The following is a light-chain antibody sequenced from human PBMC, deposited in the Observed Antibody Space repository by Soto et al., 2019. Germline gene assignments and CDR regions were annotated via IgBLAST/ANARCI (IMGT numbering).Light chain of an antibody. V-gene: IGKV1-5*03. CDR2: KAS. CDR1: QTISSW. CDR3: QQCNSYSRT. J-gene: IGKJ1*01. Sequence: DIQMTQSTSTLSASVGDRVTISCRASQTISSWLAWYQQKPGKAPKLLIYKASSLESGVPSRFSGSGSGTEFTLTISSLQPDDFATYFCQQCNSYSRTFGQGTKVEIK.